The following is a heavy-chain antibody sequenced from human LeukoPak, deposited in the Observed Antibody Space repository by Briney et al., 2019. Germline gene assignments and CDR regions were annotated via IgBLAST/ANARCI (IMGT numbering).Heavy chain of an antibody. CDR2: AYYRSKWLF. CDR3: VRDANWGLDALDI. D-gene: IGHD7-27*01. V-gene: IGHV6-1*01. CDR1: GDSVSFNSDA. J-gene: IGHJ3*02. Sequence: SQTLSLTCAISGDSVSFNSDAWNWIRQSPSRGLEWVGRAYYRSKWLFDYAVSVKSRLTITPDTPKNQFSLQLNSVTPEDTAVYYCVRDANWGLDALDIWGQGTMVTVSS.